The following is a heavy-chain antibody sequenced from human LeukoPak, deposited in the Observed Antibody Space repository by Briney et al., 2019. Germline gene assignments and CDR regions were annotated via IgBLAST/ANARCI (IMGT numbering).Heavy chain of an antibody. CDR1: GFTFSSYS. J-gene: IGHJ6*02. CDR3: ARAEMDLWSGSLYYYYGMDV. D-gene: IGHD3-3*01. V-gene: IGHV3-21*01. Sequence: GGSLRLSCAASGFTFSSYSMNWVRQAPGKGLEWVSSISSSSSYIYYADSVKGRFTISRDNAKNSLYLQMNSLRAEDTAVYYCARAEMDLWSGSLYYYYGMDVWGQGTTVTVSS. CDR2: ISSSSSYI.